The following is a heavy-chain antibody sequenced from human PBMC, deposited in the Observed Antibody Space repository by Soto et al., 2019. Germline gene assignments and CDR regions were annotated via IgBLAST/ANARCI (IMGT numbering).Heavy chain of an antibody. CDR2: TRNKAANYMA. V-gene: IGHV3-72*01. CDR1: GFIFSDYY. CDR3: ARDTGGSYAY. D-gene: IGHD1-26*01. J-gene: IGHJ4*02. Sequence: EVQLVQSGGGLVQPGGSLRLSCAASGFIFSDYYMDWVRQVPGKGLEWIGRTRNKAANYMAEYVASVKGRFIISRDDSQDSMYLQMHSLRTADTAVYFCARDTGGSYAYWGQGALVTVSS.